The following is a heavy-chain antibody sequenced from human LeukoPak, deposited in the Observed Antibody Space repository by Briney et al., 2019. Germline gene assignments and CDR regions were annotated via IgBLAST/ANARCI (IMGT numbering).Heavy chain of an antibody. CDR2: IYYSGST. J-gene: IGHJ6*02. Sequence: SETLSLTCTVSGGSISSGGYHWSWIRQHPGKGLEWIGYIYYSGSTYYNPSLKSRVTISVDTSKNQFSLKLSSVTAADTAVYYCAREDIVYYYYGMDVWGQGTTVTVSS. V-gene: IGHV4-31*03. CDR1: GGSISSGGYH. D-gene: IGHD1-26*01. CDR3: AREDIVYYYYGMDV.